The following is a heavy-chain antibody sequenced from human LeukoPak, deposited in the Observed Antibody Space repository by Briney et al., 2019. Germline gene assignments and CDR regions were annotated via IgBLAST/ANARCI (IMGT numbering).Heavy chain of an antibody. CDR1: GGSTSSGGYY. CDR3: ARGMVSGDWFDP. V-gene: IGHV4-30-2*01. Sequence: PSQTLSLTCSVSGGSTSSGGYYWSWIRQPPGKGLEWIGYIYHSGSTYYNPSLKSRVTISVDRSKNQFSLKLSSVTAADTAVYYCARGMVSGDWFDPWGQGTLVTVSS. J-gene: IGHJ5*02. D-gene: IGHD2-8*01. CDR2: IYHSGST.